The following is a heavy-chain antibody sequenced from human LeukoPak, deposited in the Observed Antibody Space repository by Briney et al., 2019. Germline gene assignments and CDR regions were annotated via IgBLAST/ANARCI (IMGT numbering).Heavy chain of an antibody. J-gene: IGHJ5*02. CDR2: INHSGST. CDR1: GGSFSGYY. CDR3: ARVNKPGITIFGVVIKYWFDP. Sequence: SETLSLTCAVYGGSFSGYYWSWIRQPPGKGLEWIGEINHSGSTNYNPSLKSRVTISVDTSKNQFSLKLSSVTAADTAVYYCARVNKPGITIFGVVIKYWFDPWGQGTLVTVSS. D-gene: IGHD3-3*01. V-gene: IGHV4-34*01.